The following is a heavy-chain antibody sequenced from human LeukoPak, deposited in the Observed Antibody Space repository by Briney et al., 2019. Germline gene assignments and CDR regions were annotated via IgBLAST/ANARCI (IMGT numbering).Heavy chain of an antibody. Sequence: PSETLSLTCTVSGGSISSSSYYWGWIRQPPGKGLEWIGSIYYSGSTYYNPSLKSRVTISVDTSKNQFSLKLSSVTAADTAVYYCARTIFGVVIMGPDAFDIWGQGTMVTVSS. CDR3: ARTIFGVVIMGPDAFDI. CDR1: GGSISSSSYY. CDR2: IYYSGST. V-gene: IGHV4-39*01. D-gene: IGHD3-3*01. J-gene: IGHJ3*02.